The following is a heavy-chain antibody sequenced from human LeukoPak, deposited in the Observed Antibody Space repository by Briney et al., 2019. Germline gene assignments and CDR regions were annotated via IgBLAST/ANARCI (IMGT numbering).Heavy chain of an antibody. CDR2: ISAYNGNT. D-gene: IGHD3-10*01. Sequence: ASVKVSCKASGYTFTSYGISWVRQAPGQGLEWMGWISAYNGNTNYAQKLQGRVTMTTDTSTSTAYMELRSLRSDDTAVYYCAGAILLWFGELSAYFDYWGQGTLVTVSS. CDR1: GYTFTSYG. V-gene: IGHV1-18*01. J-gene: IGHJ4*02. CDR3: AGAILLWFGELSAYFDY.